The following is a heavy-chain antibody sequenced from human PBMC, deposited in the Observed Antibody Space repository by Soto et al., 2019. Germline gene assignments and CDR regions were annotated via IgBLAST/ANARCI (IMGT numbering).Heavy chain of an antibody. D-gene: IGHD3-22*01. V-gene: IGHV3-30-3*01. J-gene: IGHJ4*02. Sequence: GGSLRLSCAASGFTFSSYAMHWVRQAPGKGLEWVAVISYDGSNKYYADSVKGRFTISRDNSKNTLYLQMNSLRAEDTAVYYCAREKRSGYPEYYFDYWGQGTLVTVSS. CDR3: AREKRSGYPEYYFDY. CDR2: ISYDGSNK. CDR1: GFTFSSYA.